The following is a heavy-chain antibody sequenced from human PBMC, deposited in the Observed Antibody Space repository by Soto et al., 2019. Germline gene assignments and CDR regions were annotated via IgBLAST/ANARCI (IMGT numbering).Heavy chain of an antibody. Sequence: GGSLRLSCAASGFTFNIYGMHRVRQAPDKGLEWVALISYDGSNQYYADSVKGRFTISRDNSKNTLFLQMNSLRADDTAVYYCAKDQASGQGSFDSWGQGTLVTVSS. CDR3: AKDQASGQGSFDS. V-gene: IGHV3-30*18. J-gene: IGHJ4*02. CDR1: GFTFNIYG. CDR2: ISYDGSNQ.